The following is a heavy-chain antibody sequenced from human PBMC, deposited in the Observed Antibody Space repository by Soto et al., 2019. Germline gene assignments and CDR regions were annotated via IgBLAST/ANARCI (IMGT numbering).Heavy chain of an antibody. V-gene: IGHV4-31*02. CDR3: ARRPITMVRGVNQNWFDP. D-gene: IGHD3-10*01. CDR2: IYYSGTT. Sequence: VAYGTSGGLGGCCILKQKNPGNGLEWIGYIYYSGTTYYNPSLKSRVTISVDTSKNQFSLKLSSVTAADTAVYYCARRPITMVRGVNQNWFDPWGQGTLGTVSS. CDR1: YGTSGGLGGC. J-gene: IGHJ5*02.